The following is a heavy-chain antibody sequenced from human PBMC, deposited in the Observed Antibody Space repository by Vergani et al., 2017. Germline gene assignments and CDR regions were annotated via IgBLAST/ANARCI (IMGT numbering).Heavy chain of an antibody. CDR3: ARDLITIFGVVSMPDY. Sequence: QVQLVQSGAEVKKPGASVKVSCKASGYTFTGYYMHWVRQAPGQGLEWMGWINPSSGGTNNAQKLQGRVTMTTDTSTSTAYMELRSLRSDDTAVYYCARDLITIFGVVSMPDYWGQGTLVTVSS. D-gene: IGHD3-3*01. CDR2: INPSSGGT. CDR1: GYTFTGYY. J-gene: IGHJ4*02. V-gene: IGHV1-18*04.